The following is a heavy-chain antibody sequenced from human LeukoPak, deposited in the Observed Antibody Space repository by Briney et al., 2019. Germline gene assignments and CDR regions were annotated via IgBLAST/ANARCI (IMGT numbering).Heavy chain of an antibody. J-gene: IGHJ4*02. CDR3: ARVITMVRGGLGY. CDR1: GYTFTSYA. D-gene: IGHD3-10*01. Sequence: ASVKVSCKASGYTFTSYAMHWVRQAPGQRLEWMGWINADNGNTKYSQKFQGRVTITRDTSASTAYMELSSLRSEDTAVYYCARVITMVRGGLGYWGQGTLVTVSS. V-gene: IGHV1-3*01. CDR2: INADNGNT.